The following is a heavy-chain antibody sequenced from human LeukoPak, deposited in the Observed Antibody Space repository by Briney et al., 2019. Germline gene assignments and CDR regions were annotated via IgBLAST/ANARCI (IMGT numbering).Heavy chain of an antibody. V-gene: IGHV3-23*01. CDR3: ARDLYDSSGQDHPFDY. D-gene: IGHD3-22*01. J-gene: IGHJ4*02. Sequence: PGGSLRLSCAASGFTFSSYAMSWVRQAPGKGLEWVSAISGSGGSTYYADSVKGRFTISRDNSKNTLYLQMNSLRAEDTAVYYCARDLYDSSGQDHPFDYWGQGTLVTVSS. CDR1: GFTFSSYA. CDR2: ISGSGGST.